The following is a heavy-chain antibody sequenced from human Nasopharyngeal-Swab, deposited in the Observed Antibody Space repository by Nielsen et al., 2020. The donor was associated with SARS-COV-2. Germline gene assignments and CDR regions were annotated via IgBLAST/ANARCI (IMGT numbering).Heavy chain of an antibody. CDR1: GFTFSSYG. J-gene: IGHJ4*02. V-gene: IGHV3-33*01. CDR2: IWYDGSNK. Sequence: GGSLRLSCAASGFTFSSYGMHWVRQAPGKGLEWVAVIWYDGSNKYYADSVKGRFTISRDNSKNTLYLQMNSLSAEDTAVYYCASSPFITVMERALDHWGQGTLVTVSS. D-gene: IGHD3-22*01. CDR3: ASSPFITVMERALDH.